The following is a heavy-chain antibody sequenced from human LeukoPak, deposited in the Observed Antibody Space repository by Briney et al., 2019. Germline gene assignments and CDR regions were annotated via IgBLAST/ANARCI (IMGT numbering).Heavy chain of an antibody. CDR1: GGSISSGGYY. Sequence: SQTLSLTCTVSGGSISSGGYYWSWIRQHPGKGLEWIGHIYYRDSTYYNPSLKSRVTISADTSKNQFSLELSSVTAADTAVYYCARDNSYDTSAYALHIWGQGTMVTVSS. V-gene: IGHV4-31*03. CDR3: ARDNSYDTSAYALHI. D-gene: IGHD3-22*01. J-gene: IGHJ3*02. CDR2: IYYRDST.